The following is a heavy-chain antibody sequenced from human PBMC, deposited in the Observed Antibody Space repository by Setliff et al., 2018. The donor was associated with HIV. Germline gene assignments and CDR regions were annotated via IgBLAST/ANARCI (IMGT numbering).Heavy chain of an antibody. CDR3: AYYRDSTVHQDY. J-gene: IGHJ4*02. CDR2: IKSETDGGTT. V-gene: IGHV3-15*01. Sequence: PGGSLRLSCAASGFTFSNAWMSWVRQAPGKGLVWLGHIKSETDGGTTDYAAPVKGRFTISRDDSKNTVYLHMNSLETEDTAVYYCAYYRDSTVHQDYWGQGTLVTSPQ. D-gene: IGHD3-16*02. CDR1: GFTFSNAW.